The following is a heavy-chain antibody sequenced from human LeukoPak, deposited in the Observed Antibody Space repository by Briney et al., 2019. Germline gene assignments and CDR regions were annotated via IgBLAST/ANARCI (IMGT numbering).Heavy chain of an antibody. J-gene: IGHJ4*02. CDR3: ARDRSQRAYSYGPDGE. CDR2: ISYDGSNK. Sequence: GGSLRLSCAASGFTISSYAMHWVRQAPGRGLEWVAVISYDGSNKFYADSVKGRFTISRDNSKNTLFLQMNSLRAEDTAVYYCARDRSQRAYSYGPDGEWGQGTLVTVSS. V-gene: IGHV3-30*01. CDR1: GFTISSYA. D-gene: IGHD5-18*01.